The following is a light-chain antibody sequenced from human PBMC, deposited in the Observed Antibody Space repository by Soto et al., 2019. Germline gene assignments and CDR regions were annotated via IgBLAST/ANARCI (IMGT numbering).Light chain of an antibody. CDR2: EVS. Sequence: QSVLTQPASVSGSPGQSITISCTGTSXDVGGYNYVSWYQQHPGKAPKLMIFEVSNRPSGVSNRFSGSKSGNTASLTISGLQTEDEADYYCTSYTSSFTHLFGTGTKVTVL. V-gene: IGLV2-14*01. J-gene: IGLJ1*01. CDR3: TSYTSSFTHL. CDR1: SXDVGGYNY.